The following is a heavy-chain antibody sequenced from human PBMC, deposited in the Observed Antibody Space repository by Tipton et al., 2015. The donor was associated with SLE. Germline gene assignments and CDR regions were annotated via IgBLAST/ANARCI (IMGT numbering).Heavy chain of an antibody. D-gene: IGHD5-12*01. Sequence: SLRLSCAASGFTFSSYAMHWVRQAPGKGLEWVAVISYDGSNKYYADSVKGRFTISRDNSKNTLYLQMNSLRAEDTAVYYCARDGYSGYDFSFDYWGQGTLVTVSS. CDR1: GFTFSSYA. CDR3: ARDGYSGYDFSFDY. CDR2: ISYDGSNK. J-gene: IGHJ4*02. V-gene: IGHV3-30*04.